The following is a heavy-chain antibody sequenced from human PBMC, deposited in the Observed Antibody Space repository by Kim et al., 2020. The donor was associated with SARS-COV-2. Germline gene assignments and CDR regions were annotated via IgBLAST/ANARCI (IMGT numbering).Heavy chain of an antibody. CDR1: GGSFSGYY. V-gene: IGHV4-34*01. Sequence: SETLSLTCAVYGGSFSGYYWSWIRQPPGKGLEWIGEINHSGSTNYNPSPKSRVTISVDTSKNQFSLKLSSVTAADTAVYYCARAAPLRYFDWLFKSDYYYFGMDVWGQGTTVTVSS. CDR3: ARAAPLRYFDWLFKSDYYYFGMDV. D-gene: IGHD3-9*01. J-gene: IGHJ6*02. CDR2: INHSGST.